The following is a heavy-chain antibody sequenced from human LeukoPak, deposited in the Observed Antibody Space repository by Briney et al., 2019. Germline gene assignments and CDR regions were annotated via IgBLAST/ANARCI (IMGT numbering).Heavy chain of an antibody. CDR3: ARSPTSPFAVFGVVIKPNYYYYYMDV. Sequence: SETLSLTCIVSDGSISSYYWSWIRQPPGKGLEWIGSIYYSGYTNYNPSLKSRVTISVDTSKNQFSLKLSSVTAADTAVYYCARSPTSPFAVFGVVIKPNYYYYYMDVWGKGTTVTVSS. V-gene: IGHV4-59*01. CDR2: IYYSGYT. CDR1: DGSISSYY. J-gene: IGHJ6*03. D-gene: IGHD3-3*01.